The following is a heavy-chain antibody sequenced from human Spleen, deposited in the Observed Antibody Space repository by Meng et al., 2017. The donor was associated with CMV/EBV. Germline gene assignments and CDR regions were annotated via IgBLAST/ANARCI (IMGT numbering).Heavy chain of an antibody. CDR3: AVTNWEKVDY. J-gene: IGHJ4*02. CDR1: GGSVNSDGYY. V-gene: IGHV4-61*08. Sequence: LTCTGSGGSVNSDGYYWSWIRQPPGKGLEWIGYIYYSESTYYSPSLKSRVTMSVDTSKNQFSLKLSSVTAADTAIYYCAVTNWEKVDYWGQGTLVTVSS. CDR2: IYYSEST. D-gene: IGHD7-27*01.